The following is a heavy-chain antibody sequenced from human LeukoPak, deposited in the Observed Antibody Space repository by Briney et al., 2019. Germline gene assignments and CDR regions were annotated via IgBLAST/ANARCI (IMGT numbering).Heavy chain of an antibody. D-gene: IGHD6-6*01. V-gene: IGHV1-46*01. CDR1: GYTFTNNY. J-gene: IGHJ5*02. CDR3: ARGGWSSSSGNWFDP. Sequence: ASVKVSCKASGYTFTNNYVHWVQQAPGQGLEWMAIINPRSGSTSNAQKFQGRVTMTRDTSTSTVYMELSSLRSEDTAVYYCARGGWSSSSGNWFDPWGQGTLVTVSS. CDR2: INPRSGST.